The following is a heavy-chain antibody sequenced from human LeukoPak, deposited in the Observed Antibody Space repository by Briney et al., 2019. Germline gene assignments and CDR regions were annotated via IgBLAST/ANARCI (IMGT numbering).Heavy chain of an antibody. V-gene: IGHV4-31*03. Sequence: SETLSLTCTVSGGSVSSGGNYWSWLRQLPGKGLEWIGYIYYVGNTNYNPSLKSRLSMSVDTSKNQFSLSLTSVTAADTAVYYCARVEVIGSTRYFDYWGQGAMVSVSS. CDR3: ARVEVIGSTRYFDY. D-gene: IGHD3-16*02. CDR2: IYYVGNT. J-gene: IGHJ4*02. CDR1: GGSVSSGGNY.